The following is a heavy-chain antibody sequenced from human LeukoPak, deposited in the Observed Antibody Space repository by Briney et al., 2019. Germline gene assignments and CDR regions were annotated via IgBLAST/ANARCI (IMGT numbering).Heavy chain of an antibody. CDR2: TRGSGSGM. CDR3: ARDDNWGFDY. J-gene: IGHJ4*02. Sequence: GGSLRLSCAAPGFAFSDYSMNWVRQAPGRGLEWVANTRGSGSGMGSGNYYAGAVKGRFTISRDNANNSLYLQMNSLRAEDTAFYYCARDDNWGFDYWGQGALVTVSS. D-gene: IGHD7-27*01. V-gene: IGHV3-21*05. CDR1: GFAFSDYS.